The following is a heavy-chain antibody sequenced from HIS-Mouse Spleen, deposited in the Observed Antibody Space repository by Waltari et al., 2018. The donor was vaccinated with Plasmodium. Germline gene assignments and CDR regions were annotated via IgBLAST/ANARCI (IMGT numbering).Heavy chain of an antibody. CDR2: IIPILGIA. V-gene: IGHV1-69*04. J-gene: IGHJ3*02. Sequence: QVQLVQSGAEVKKPGSSVKVSCKASGGTFSSYAISWVRQAPGQGLEWMGRIIPILGIANYAQKFQGRVTITADKSTSTAYMELSSLRSEDTAVYYCARDLIVATILGGAFDIWGQGTMVTVSS. CDR1: GGTFSSYA. D-gene: IGHD5-12*01. CDR3: ARDLIVATILGGAFDI.